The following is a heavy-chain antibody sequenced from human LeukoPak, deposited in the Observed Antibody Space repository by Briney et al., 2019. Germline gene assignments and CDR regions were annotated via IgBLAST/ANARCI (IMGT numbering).Heavy chain of an antibody. V-gene: IGHV3-53*01. D-gene: IGHD6-13*01. J-gene: IGHJ3*02. Sequence: TGGSLRLSCAASGLSVSMNYMSWVRQAPGKGLEWVSLINSVGSTYYADSVKGRFTISRDNSENTLYLQMNSLRAEDTAVYYCAREHSASWPWAFDIWGQGTMVTVSS. CDR2: INSVGST. CDR1: GLSVSMNY. CDR3: AREHSASWPWAFDI.